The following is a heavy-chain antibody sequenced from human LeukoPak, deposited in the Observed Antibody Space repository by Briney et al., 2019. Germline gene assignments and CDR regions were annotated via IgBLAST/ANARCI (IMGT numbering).Heavy chain of an antibody. Sequence: GESLKISCKGSGSSSTSYWTGWVRQMPGKGLEWMGIIYPGDSDTRYSPSFQGQVTISADKSISTAYLQWSSLKASDTAMYYCARPPKSSSDAFDIWGQGTMVTVSS. J-gene: IGHJ3*02. V-gene: IGHV5-51*01. CDR2: IYPGDSDT. D-gene: IGHD6-6*01. CDR3: ARPPKSSSDAFDI. CDR1: GSSSTSYW.